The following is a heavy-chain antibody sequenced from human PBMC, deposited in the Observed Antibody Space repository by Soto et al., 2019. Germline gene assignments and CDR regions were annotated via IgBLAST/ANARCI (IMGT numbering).Heavy chain of an antibody. CDR1: GFTFSSYE. CDR2: ISSSGSTI. V-gene: IGHV3-48*03. Sequence: EVQLVESGGGLVQPGGSLRLSCAASGFTFSSYEMNWVRQAPGKGLEWVSYISSSGSTIYYADSVKGRFTISRDNAKNSLYLQMNSLSAEDTAVYYCARHPHYYYDSSGYSGHFSPEHYYGMDVWGQGTTVTVSS. D-gene: IGHD3-22*01. CDR3: ARHPHYYYDSSGYSGHFSPEHYYGMDV. J-gene: IGHJ6*02.